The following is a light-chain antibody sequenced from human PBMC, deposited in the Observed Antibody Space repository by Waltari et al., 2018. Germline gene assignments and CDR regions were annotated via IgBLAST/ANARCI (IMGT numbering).Light chain of an antibody. CDR3: CSYAGSSTFVV. V-gene: IGLV2-23*02. Sequence: QSALTQPASVSGSPGQSITISCTGTSSDGGSYNIVSWYQQHPGKAPKLMIYEVSKRPSGVSNRFSGSKSGNTASLTISGLQAEDEADYYCCSYAGSSTFVVFGGGTKLTVL. J-gene: IGLJ2*01. CDR1: SSDGGSYNI. CDR2: EVS.